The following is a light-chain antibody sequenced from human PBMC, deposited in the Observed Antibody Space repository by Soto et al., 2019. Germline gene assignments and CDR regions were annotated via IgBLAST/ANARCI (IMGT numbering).Light chain of an antibody. Sequence: DIQLTQSPSSLSASVGDRVTITCQASQDINRYLNWYQQKPGKAPKLLIYDASNLQRGVPSRFRGSGSETTFALIISRLQPVDSATYYCQLYDDGIRTFGGGTKVE. CDR1: QDINRY. CDR3: QLYDDGIRT. V-gene: IGKV1-33*01. J-gene: IGKJ4*01. CDR2: DAS.